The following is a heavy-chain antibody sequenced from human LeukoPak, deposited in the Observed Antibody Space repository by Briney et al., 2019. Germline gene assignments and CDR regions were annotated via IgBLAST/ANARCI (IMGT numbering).Heavy chain of an antibody. CDR1: GYTFTSYY. V-gene: IGHV1-69*06. CDR3: ARAGVAAAGYYYYYYMDV. Sequence: SVKVSCKASGYTFTSYYMHWVRQAPGQGLEWMGGIIPIFGTANYAQKFQGRVTITADKSTSTAYMELSSLRSEDTAVYYCARAGVAAAGYYYYYYMDVWGKGTTVTVSS. CDR2: IIPIFGTA. D-gene: IGHD2-15*01. J-gene: IGHJ6*03.